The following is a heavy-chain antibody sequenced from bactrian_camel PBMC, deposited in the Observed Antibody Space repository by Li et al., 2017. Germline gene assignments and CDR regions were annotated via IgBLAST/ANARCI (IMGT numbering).Heavy chain of an antibody. CDR1: GLTFSSHA. CDR2: ISSDSSIT. J-gene: IGHJ6*01. Sequence: HVQLVESGGGLVQPGGSLRLSCAASGLTFSSHAMSWVRQAPGKGLEWVSTISSDSSITYYADSVKGRFTISRDYAKNTVALQMNSLKSEDTALYYCAATGDSWGGDFGHWGQGTQVTVS. CDR3: AATGDSWGGDFGH. V-gene: IGHV3-2*01. D-gene: IGHD5*01.